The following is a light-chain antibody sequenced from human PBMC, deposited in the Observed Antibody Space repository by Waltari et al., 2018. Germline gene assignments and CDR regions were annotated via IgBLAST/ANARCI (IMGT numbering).Light chain of an antibody. Sequence: QSALTQPPSVSGPPGQTVTIFGSAGNSNIGSNVVIWYQQVPGTAPKLLIYRHTYRPSGVPARSSGSKSETSASLAIRGLQSDDEGDYYCATWDDRLTGVDFGGGTQVTVL. CDR1: NSNIGSNV. V-gene: IGLV1-44*01. CDR3: ATWDDRLTGVD. CDR2: RHT. J-gene: IGLJ2*01.